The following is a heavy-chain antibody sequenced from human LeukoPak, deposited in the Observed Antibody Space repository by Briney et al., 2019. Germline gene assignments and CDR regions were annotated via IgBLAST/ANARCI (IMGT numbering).Heavy chain of an antibody. CDR1: GFTFSSYS. CDR2: ISSSSSTI. D-gene: IGHD3-22*01. V-gene: IGHV3-48*01. CDR3: ARDYYYDSSGYYGRSYGMDV. Sequence: PGGSLRLSCAASGFTFSSYSMNWVRPAPGKGLEWVSYISSSSSTIYYADSVKGRFTISRDNAKNSLYLQMNSLRAEDTAVYYCARDYYYDSSGYYGRSYGMDVWGQGTTVTVSS. J-gene: IGHJ6*02.